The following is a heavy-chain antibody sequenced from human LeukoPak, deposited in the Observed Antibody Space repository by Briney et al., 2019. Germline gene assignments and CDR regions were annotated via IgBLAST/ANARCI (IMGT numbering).Heavy chain of an antibody. J-gene: IGHJ4*02. CDR2: IKSKTDGGTT. Sequence: TGGSLRLSCAASGFTFSNAWMSWVRQAPGKGLEWVGRIKSKTDGGTTDYAAPVKGRFTISRDDSKNTLYLQMNSLRAEDTAVYYCAKVPDFGVVNFCVYVYWGQGTLVTVSS. V-gene: IGHV3-15*01. CDR1: GFTFSNAW. D-gene: IGHD3-3*01. CDR3: AKVPDFGVVNFCVYVY.